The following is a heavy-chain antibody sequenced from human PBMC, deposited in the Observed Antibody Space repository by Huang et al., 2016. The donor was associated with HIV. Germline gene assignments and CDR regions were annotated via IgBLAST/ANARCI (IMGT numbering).Heavy chain of an antibody. Sequence: QTRLQESGPGLVKPSETLSLTCTVSGGSISSRTYYWAWIRQPPGKGLEWIGNFNYSGRNAYSPSPSMRITMSLDTSKNQFSLRLTSVTAADTAVYYCARGGSHFAGWDGFPVHPLDLWGRGTMVTVSS. D-gene: IGHD3-10*01. CDR3: ARGGSHFAGWDGFPVHPLDL. V-gene: IGHV4-39*01. CDR2: FNYSGRN. J-gene: IGHJ3*01. CDR1: GGSISSRTYY.